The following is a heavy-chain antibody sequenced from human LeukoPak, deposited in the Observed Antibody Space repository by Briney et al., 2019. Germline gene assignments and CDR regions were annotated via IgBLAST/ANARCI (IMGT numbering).Heavy chain of an antibody. CDR3: VPSATDY. V-gene: IGHV3-21*01. D-gene: IGHD1-26*01. CDR2: ITGSTTYI. J-gene: IGHJ4*02. Sequence: GGSLRLSCAASGFNFSNYNMNWVRQAPGKGLDWVATITGSTTYIYYSESVKGRFIISRDNAKNSLYMQMNSLRVEDAGVYYCVPSATDYWGQGTLVTVSS. CDR1: GFNFSNYN.